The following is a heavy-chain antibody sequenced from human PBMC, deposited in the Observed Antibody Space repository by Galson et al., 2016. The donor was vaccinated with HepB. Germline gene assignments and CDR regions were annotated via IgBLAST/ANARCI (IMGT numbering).Heavy chain of an antibody. CDR1: GYMFISYG. V-gene: IGHV1-18*04. CDR3: ARGVGGVGDYSEGYYYHYYMDV. J-gene: IGHJ6*03. Sequence: SVKVSCKASGYMFISYGISWVRQAPGQGLEWMGWISTFNGKTDFARKFQGRVTMTTDTSTNTALMALRSLRSDDPAVYYCARGVGGVGDYSEGYYYHYYMDVWGTGTTVTVTS. CDR2: ISTFNGKT. D-gene: IGHD3-16*01.